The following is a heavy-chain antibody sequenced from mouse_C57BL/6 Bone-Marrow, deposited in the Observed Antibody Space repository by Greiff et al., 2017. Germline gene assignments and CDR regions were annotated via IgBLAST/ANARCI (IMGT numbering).Heavy chain of an antibody. J-gene: IGHJ3*01. Sequence: QVHVKQPGAELVRPGSSVKLSCKASGYTFTSYWMPWVKQRPIQGLEWIGNIDPSDSKTHYNQQFKDKATLTADNSSSTAYMQLRRLTSEDSEVYSCAREGDGYYACFAYWGQGTLVTVSA. D-gene: IGHD2-3*01. CDR1: GYTFTSYW. CDR3: AREGDGYYACFAY. CDR2: IDPSDSKT. V-gene: IGHV1-52*01.